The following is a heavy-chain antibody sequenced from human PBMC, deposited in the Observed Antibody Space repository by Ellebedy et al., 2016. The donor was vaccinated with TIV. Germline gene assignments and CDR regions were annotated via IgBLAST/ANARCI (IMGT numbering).Heavy chain of an antibody. CDR3: ARDAWEDIAMTGDGNWFDP. V-gene: IGHV1-18*01. D-gene: IGHD3-9*01. CDR2: ISTYNGNT. CDR1: GYIFINYG. Sequence: AASVKVSCKASGYIFINYGITWVRQAPGQGLEWMGWISTYNGNTKYEQKFQGRVTMTIDTTTTTAYMELRSLRSDDTAVYFCARDAWEDIAMTGDGNWFDPWGQGTLVTVSS. J-gene: IGHJ5*02.